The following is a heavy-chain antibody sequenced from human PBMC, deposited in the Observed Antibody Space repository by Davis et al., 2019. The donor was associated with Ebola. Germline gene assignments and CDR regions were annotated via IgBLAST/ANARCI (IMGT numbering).Heavy chain of an antibody. CDR2: ISNSSNYI. Sequence: PGGSLRLSCAASGSTSSSYAMSWVRQAPGKGLEWVSSISNSSNYIYYADSVKGRFTISRDNAKNSLYLQMNSLRAEDTAVYYCARGRGEMATSNDYWGQGTLVTVSS. V-gene: IGHV3-21*01. J-gene: IGHJ4*02. CDR1: GSTSSSYA. D-gene: IGHD5-24*01. CDR3: ARGRGEMATSNDY.